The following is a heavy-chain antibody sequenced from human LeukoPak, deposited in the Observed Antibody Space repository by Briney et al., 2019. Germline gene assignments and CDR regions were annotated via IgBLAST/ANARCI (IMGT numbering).Heavy chain of an antibody. J-gene: IGHJ4*02. V-gene: IGHV4-39*07. CDR2: INYSGST. CDR1: GGSITSSSYY. D-gene: IGHD5-24*01. CDR3: AGGRRWLQSFDY. Sequence: PSETLSLTCSVSGGSITSSSYYWGWIRQPPGKGLEWIATINYSGSTNYNPSLKSRVTISVDTSKNQFSLKLSSVTAADTAVYYCAGGRRWLQSFDYWGQGTLVTVSS.